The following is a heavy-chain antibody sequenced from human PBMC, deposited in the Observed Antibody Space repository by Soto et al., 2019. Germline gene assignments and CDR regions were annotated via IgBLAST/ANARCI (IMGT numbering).Heavy chain of an antibody. CDR3: AKDRRAAVAGTPPHMP. CDR2: ISYDGSNK. CDR1: GFTFSSYG. J-gene: IGHJ5*02. Sequence: GGSLRLSCAASGFTFSSYGMHWVRQAPGKGLEWVAVISYDGSNKYYADSVKGRFTISRDNSKNTLYLQMNSLRAEDTAVYYCAKDRRAAVAGTPPHMPWGQGTLVTVS. V-gene: IGHV3-30*18. D-gene: IGHD6-19*01.